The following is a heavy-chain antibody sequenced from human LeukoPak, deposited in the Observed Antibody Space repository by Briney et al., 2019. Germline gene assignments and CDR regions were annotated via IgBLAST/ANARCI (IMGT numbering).Heavy chain of an antibody. D-gene: IGHD3-10*01. CDR1: GGSFSGYY. V-gene: IGHV4-34*01. CDR3: ARGGGRDRRYYYGSGSYSYMDV. J-gene: IGHJ6*03. CDR2: INHSGST. Sequence: SETLSLTCAVYGGSFSGYYWSWIRQPPGKGLEWIGEINHSGSTNYNPSLKSQVTISVDTSKNQFSLKLSSVTAADTAVYYCARGGGRDRRYYYGSGSYSYMDVWGKGTTVTVSS.